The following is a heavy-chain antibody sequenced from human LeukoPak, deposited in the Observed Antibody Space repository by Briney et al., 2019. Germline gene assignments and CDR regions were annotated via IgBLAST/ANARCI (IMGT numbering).Heavy chain of an antibody. D-gene: IGHD1-26*01. V-gene: IGHV4-59*01. J-gene: IGHJ3*02. Sequence: NPSETLSLTCSVFGGTIRGYYWSWIRQPPGKGLEWIGYVYENGSPNYNPSLRSRVTISADLSKNQLSLRVASVSATDTAVYCARDSRLGPRAGDFDIWGRGSMVTVSS. CDR2: VYENGSP. CDR3: ARDSRLGPRAGDFDI. CDR1: GGTIRGYY.